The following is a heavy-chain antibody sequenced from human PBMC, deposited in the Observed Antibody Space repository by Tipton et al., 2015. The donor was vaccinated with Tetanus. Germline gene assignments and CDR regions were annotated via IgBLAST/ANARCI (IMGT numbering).Heavy chain of an antibody. D-gene: IGHD3-16*01. CDR2: ISWNSGSI. J-gene: IGHJ4*02. V-gene: IGHV3-9*01. CDR3: AKARSMITFGGPFDY. CDR1: GFTFDDYA. Sequence: SLRLFCAASGFTFDDYAMHWVRQAPGKGLEWVSGISWNSGSIGYADSVKGRFTISRDNAKNSLYLQMNSLRAEDTALYYCAKARSMITFGGPFDYWGQGTLVTVSS.